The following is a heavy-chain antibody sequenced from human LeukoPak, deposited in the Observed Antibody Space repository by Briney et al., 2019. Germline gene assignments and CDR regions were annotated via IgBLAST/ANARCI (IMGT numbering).Heavy chain of an antibody. J-gene: IGHJ4*02. D-gene: IGHD6-19*01. CDR1: GGSISSTNYY. CDR3: ARDSTDSSGWYYFDY. CDR2: IYYSGST. Sequence: PSETLSLTCTVSGGSISSTNYYWGWIRQPPGKGLEWIGYIYYSGSTNYNPSLKSRVTISVDTSKNQFSLKLSSVTAADTAVYYCARDSTDSSGWYYFDYWGQGTLVTVSS. V-gene: IGHV4-61*01.